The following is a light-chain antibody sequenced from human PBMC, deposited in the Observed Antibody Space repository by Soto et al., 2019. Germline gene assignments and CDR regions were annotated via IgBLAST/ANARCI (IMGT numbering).Light chain of an antibody. V-gene: IGKV3-11*01. CDR2: DAS. CDR3: QQRSNWPT. CDR1: QSVSSY. J-gene: IGKJ4*01. Sequence: EIVLTQSPATLSLSPGQRATLSCRASQSVSSYLAWYQQKPGQAPRLLIYDASNRATGIPARFSGSGSGTDFTLIISSLEPEDFAVYYCQQRSNWPTFGGGTKVEIK.